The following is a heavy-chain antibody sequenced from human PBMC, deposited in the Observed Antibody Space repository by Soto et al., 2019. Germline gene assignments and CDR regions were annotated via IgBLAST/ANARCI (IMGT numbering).Heavy chain of an antibody. CDR1: GFTFDDHT. J-gene: IGHJ3*01. D-gene: IGHD3-22*01. Sequence: EAQLVESGGGLVQPGKSLRISCVASGFTFDDHTMHWVRQAPGRGLEWVSCISWNSGIIGYADSVKGRFTISRDNAKNSLYLRMDSLRPEDTAVYYCTKDTHSPSGYCEAFDVWGQGTKVTVSS. CDR2: ISWNSGII. V-gene: IGHV3-9*01. CDR3: TKDTHSPSGYCEAFDV.